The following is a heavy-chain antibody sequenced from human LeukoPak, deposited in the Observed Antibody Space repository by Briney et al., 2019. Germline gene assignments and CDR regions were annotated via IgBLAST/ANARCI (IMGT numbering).Heavy chain of an antibody. CDR3: ARGGGLDV. V-gene: IGHV3-7*03. CDR2: INHNGNVN. CDR1: GFTLSSYW. D-gene: IGHD3-16*01. Sequence: PGGSLRLSCAASGFTLSSYWMNWARQAPGKGLEWVASINHNGNVNYYVDSVKGRFTISRDNAKSSLYLQMSNLRAEDTAVYFCARGGGLDVWGQGATVTVSS. J-gene: IGHJ6*02.